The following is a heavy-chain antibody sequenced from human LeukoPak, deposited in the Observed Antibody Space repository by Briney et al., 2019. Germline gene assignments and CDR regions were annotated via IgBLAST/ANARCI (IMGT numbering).Heavy chain of an antibody. CDR2: INPSGGST. V-gene: IGHV1-46*01. J-gene: IGHJ4*02. D-gene: IGHD5-24*01. Sequence: EASVKVSCKASGYTFTSYYIHWVRQAPGQGLEWMGMINPSGGSTSYAQKFQGRVTMTRDMSTSTVYMELSSLRSEDTAVYYCARDGSREDGYAAYYFDYWGQGTLVTVSS. CDR3: ARDGSREDGYAAYYFDY. CDR1: GYTFTSYY.